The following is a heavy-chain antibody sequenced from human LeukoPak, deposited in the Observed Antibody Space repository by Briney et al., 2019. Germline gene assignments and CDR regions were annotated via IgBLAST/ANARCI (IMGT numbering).Heavy chain of an antibody. CDR3: ARDALAQFDY. CDR2: IYYSGST. CDR1: GGSTSSYY. V-gene: IGHV4-59*01. J-gene: IGHJ4*02. Sequence: SETLSLTCTVSGGSTSSYYWSWIRQPPGKGLEWIGYIYYSGSTNYNPSLKSRVIISVDTSKNQFSLRLSSVTAADTAVYYCARDALAQFDYWGQGTLVSVSS. D-gene: IGHD3-16*01.